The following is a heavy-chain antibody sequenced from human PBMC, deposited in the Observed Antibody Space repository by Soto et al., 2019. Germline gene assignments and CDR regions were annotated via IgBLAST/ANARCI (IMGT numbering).Heavy chain of an antibody. CDR2: IIPILGIA. CDR1: GGTFSSYT. CDR3: ARVRSPNWNEVS. D-gene: IGHD1-1*01. J-gene: IGHJ5*02. V-gene: IGHV1-69*02. Sequence: SVNVSCNASGGTFSSYTISWVRQAPGQGLEWMGRIIPILGIANYAQKFQGRVTITADKSTSTAYMELSSLRSEDTAVYYCARVRSPNWNEVSWGQGTLVTVSS.